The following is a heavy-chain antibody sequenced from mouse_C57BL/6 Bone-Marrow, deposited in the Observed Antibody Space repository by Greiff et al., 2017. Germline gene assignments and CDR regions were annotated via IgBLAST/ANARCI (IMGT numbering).Heavy chain of an antibody. V-gene: IGHV1-55*01. CDR3: ARSGPLGRSFDY. CDR2: IYPTSGRT. Sequence: QVQLQQPGAELVKPGASVKMSCKASGYTFTSYWITWVKQRPGQGLEWIGDIYPTSGRTNDNEKFKSKAILTVDTSSNTAYMQLSSLTSEESAVFYGARSGPLGRSFDYWGQGTTLTVSS. J-gene: IGHJ2*01. CDR1: GYTFTSYW. D-gene: IGHD4-1*01.